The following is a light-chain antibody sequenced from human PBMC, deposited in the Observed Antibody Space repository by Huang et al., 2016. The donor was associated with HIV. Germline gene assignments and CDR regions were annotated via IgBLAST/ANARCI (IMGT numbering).Light chain of an antibody. CDR1: QSISTY. V-gene: IGKV1-39*01. CDR2: AAS. Sequence: DIQMTQSPSSLSASVGDRVTITCRASQSISTYLNWYQQRPGQAPRLLIYAASSLHSGGPSRLRGSGSGTGFTLTISSLQIEDFATYFCQQTYSPPWTCGQGTRVEIK. J-gene: IGKJ1*01. CDR3: QQTYSPPWT.